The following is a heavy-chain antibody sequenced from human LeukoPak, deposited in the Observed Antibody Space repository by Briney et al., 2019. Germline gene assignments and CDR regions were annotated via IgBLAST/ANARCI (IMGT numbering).Heavy chain of an antibody. V-gene: IGHV4-59*01. D-gene: IGHD3-10*01. CDR3: ARDQRVDYGSGSLMRNYQSYGMDV. Sequence: PSETLSLTCTVSGGSISSYYWSWIRQPPGKGLEWIGYIYYSGSTNYNPSLKSRVTISVDTSKNQFSLKLSSVTATDTAVYYCARDQRVDYGSGSLMRNYQSYGMDVWGQGTTVTVSS. CDR1: GGSISSYY. CDR2: IYYSGST. J-gene: IGHJ6*02.